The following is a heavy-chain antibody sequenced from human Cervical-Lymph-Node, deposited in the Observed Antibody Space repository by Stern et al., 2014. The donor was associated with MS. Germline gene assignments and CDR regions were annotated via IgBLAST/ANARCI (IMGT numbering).Heavy chain of an antibody. CDR3: ARGAYCGGDCYWGWFDS. Sequence: VQLVQSGAEVKRPGSSVTVSCKSSGDTFSDHSISWVRLAPGHGLEWVGGIIPLFGAADYAQMFQGRVTITADESTTTVYLELSRLRSEDTAIYYCARGAYCGGDCYWGWFDSWGQGTLVTVSS. CDR1: GDTFSDHS. D-gene: IGHD2-21*02. J-gene: IGHJ5*01. V-gene: IGHV1-69*01. CDR2: IIPLFGAA.